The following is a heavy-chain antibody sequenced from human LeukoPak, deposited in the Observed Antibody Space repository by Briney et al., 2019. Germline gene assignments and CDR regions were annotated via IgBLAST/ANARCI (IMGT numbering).Heavy chain of an antibody. D-gene: IGHD6-25*01. V-gene: IGHV3-23*05. CDR2: IDGTSTRI. CDR3: AKKGLPSARCPIFDF. J-gene: IGHJ4*02. CDR1: GFSFSGYA. Sequence: GGSLRLSCAASGFSFSGYAMNWVRQPPGKGLEWVAAIDGTSTRIYYADPVKGRFTISRDNSKNMLSLQMNSLRAEDSAVYYCAKKGLPSARCPIFDFWGQGTLVTVSS.